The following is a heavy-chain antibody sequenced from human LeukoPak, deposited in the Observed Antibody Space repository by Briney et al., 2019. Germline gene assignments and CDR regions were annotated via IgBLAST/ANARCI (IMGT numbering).Heavy chain of an antibody. Sequence: ASVKVSCKASGYTFISYGISWVRQAPGRGLEWMGWISSHNGYTQYAQKFQGRVTMTTDTSMSTAYMELGSLRSDDTAVYYCARRRAVAGVNWFDPWGQGTLVTVSS. CDR1: GYTFISYG. V-gene: IGHV1-18*01. D-gene: IGHD6-19*01. CDR2: ISSHNGYT. J-gene: IGHJ5*02. CDR3: ARRRAVAGVNWFDP.